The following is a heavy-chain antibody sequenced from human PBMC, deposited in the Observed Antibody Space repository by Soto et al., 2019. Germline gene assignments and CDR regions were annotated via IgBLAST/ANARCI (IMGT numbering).Heavy chain of an antibody. CDR1: GGSISSYY. CDR2: IYHSGST. J-gene: IGHJ3*02. CDR3: ARGVLGYCSGGSCYPRVAFDI. V-gene: IGHV4-59*12. Sequence: PSETLSLTCTVSGGSISSYYWSWIRQPPGKGLEWIGYIYHSGSTYYNPSLKSRVTISVDRSKNQFSLKLSSVTAADTAVYYCARGVLGYCSGGSCYPRVAFDIWGQGTMVTVSS. D-gene: IGHD2-15*01.